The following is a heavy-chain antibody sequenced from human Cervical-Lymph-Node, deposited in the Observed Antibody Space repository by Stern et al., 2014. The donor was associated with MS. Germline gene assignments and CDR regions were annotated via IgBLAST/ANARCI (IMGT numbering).Heavy chain of an antibody. J-gene: IGHJ4*02. V-gene: IGHV1-58*01. D-gene: IGHD4-17*01. CDR1: GFTFTSSA. CDR3: AADQDYGDYGDLFDY. CDR2: IVVGSGNT. Sequence: QLVQSGPEVKKPGTSVKVSCKASGFTFTSSAVQWVRQARGQRLEWKGWIVVGSGNTNYAQKFQERVTITRDMSTSTAYMELSSLRSEYTAVYYCAADQDYGDYGDLFDYWGQGTLVTVSS.